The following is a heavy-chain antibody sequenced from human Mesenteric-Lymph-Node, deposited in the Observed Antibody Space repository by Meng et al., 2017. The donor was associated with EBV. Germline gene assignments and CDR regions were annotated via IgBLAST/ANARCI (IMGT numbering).Heavy chain of an antibody. CDR2: VSAYNGNA. CDR1: GYTCTNYA. J-gene: IGHJ4*02. CDR3: VRTSVYSSGFSDF. Sequence: QLQQVQYGAWGKEPGASVEVSCKASGYTCTNYAVHWLRQSPGQALEWMGWVSAYNGNAEYPQKFQGRIAMTTDTATTTNYMELRSLRPDDTATDYCVRTSVYSSGFSDFWGQGTLVTVSS. D-gene: IGHD6-19*01. V-gene: IGHV1-18*01.